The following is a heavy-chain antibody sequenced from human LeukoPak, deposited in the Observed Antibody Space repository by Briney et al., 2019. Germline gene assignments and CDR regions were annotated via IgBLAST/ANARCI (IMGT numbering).Heavy chain of an antibody. V-gene: IGHV5-51*01. CDR2: IYPGDSDT. J-gene: IGHJ6*03. Sequence: GESLKISCKGSGYSFTSYWIGWVRQMPGKGLEWMGIIYPGDSDTRHSPSFQGQVTISADKSISTAYLQWSSLKASDTAIYYCARGVTTPQHYYYYMDVWGKGTTVTVSS. CDR1: GYSFTSYW. D-gene: IGHD4-17*01. CDR3: ARGVTTPQHYYYYMDV.